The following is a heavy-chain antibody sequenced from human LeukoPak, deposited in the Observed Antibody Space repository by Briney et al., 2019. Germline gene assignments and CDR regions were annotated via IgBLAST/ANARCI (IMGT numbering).Heavy chain of an antibody. D-gene: IGHD6-19*01. J-gene: IGHJ4*02. CDR2: IRGSGDNT. V-gene: IGHV3-23*01. Sequence: GGSLRLSCAASGFTFSSYAMTWVRQAPGKGLEWVSAIRGSGDNTYYADSVKGRFTISRDNSKNTLYLQMNSLRAEDTAAYYCAKEYSSGWSGRFFDYWGQGTLVTVSS. CDR1: GFTFSSYA. CDR3: AKEYSSGWSGRFFDY.